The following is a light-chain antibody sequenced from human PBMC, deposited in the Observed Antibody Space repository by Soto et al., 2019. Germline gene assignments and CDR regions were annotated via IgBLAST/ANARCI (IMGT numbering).Light chain of an antibody. V-gene: IGKV1-5*01. J-gene: IGKJ1*01. CDR2: DAS. CDR3: QQYNSYPWT. Sequence: DIQMTQSPSTLSASVRDRFTITCRASQSISSWLAWYQQKPGKAPKLLIYDASSLESGVPSRFSGSGSGKEFTLTISSLQPDDFATYYCQQYNSYPWTDGQGTKV. CDR1: QSISSW.